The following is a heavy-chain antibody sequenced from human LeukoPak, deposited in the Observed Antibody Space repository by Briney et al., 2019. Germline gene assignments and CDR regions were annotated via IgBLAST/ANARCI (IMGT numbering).Heavy chain of an antibody. V-gene: IGHV3-33*01. CDR1: GFTFKNHG. CDR3: TRDISSVWMDV. CDR2: IWYDGSNK. J-gene: IGHJ6*02. D-gene: IGHD3-22*01. Sequence: GRSLRLSCAASGFTFKNHGMHWVRQAPGKGLEWVAVIWYDGSNKLYADSVRGQFTISRDNSKNTLYLQMNSLRAEDTAIYYCTRDISSVWMDVWGPGTPVTVSS.